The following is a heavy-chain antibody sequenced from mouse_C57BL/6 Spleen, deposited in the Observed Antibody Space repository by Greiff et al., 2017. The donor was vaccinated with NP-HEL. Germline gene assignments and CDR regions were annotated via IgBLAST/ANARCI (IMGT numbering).Heavy chain of an antibody. CDR2: IYPGSGST. D-gene: IGHD1-1*01. V-gene: IGHV1-55*01. J-gene: IGHJ2*01. CDR3: APYYYGSSYYYFDY. CDR1: GYTFTSYW. Sequence: QVQLQQPGAELVKPGASVKMSCKASGYTFTSYWITWVKQRPGQGLEWIGDIYPGSGSTNYNEKFKSKATLTVDTSSSTAYMQLSSLTSEDSAVYYGAPYYYGSSYYYFDYWGQGTTLTVSS.